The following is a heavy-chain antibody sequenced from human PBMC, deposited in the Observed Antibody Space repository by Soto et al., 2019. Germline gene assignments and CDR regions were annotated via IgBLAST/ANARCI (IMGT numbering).Heavy chain of an antibody. V-gene: IGHV3-33*01. D-gene: IGHD2-15*01. CDR2: IWYDGSNK. Sequence: VGSLRLSCAASGFTFSSYGMHWVRQAPGKGLEWVAVIWYDGSNKYYADSVKGRFTISRDNSKNTLYLQMNSLRAEDTAVYYCARDTLSYGMDVWGQGTTVTVSS. J-gene: IGHJ6*02. CDR1: GFTFSSYG. CDR3: ARDTLSYGMDV.